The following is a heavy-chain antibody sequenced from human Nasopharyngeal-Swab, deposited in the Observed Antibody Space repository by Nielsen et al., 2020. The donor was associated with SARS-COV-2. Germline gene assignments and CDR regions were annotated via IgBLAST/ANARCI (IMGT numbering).Heavy chain of an antibody. D-gene: IGHD5-24*01. CDR2: ISSSGGST. CDR1: GFTFSSYA. J-gene: IGHJ4*02. CDR3: ARGWRWADDY. V-gene: IGHV3-64*01. Sequence: GESLKISCAASGFTFSSYAMHWVRQAPGKGLEYVSAISSSGGSTYYANSVKGRFTISRDNSKNTLYLQMGSLRAEDMAVYYCARGWRWADDYWGQGTLVTVSS.